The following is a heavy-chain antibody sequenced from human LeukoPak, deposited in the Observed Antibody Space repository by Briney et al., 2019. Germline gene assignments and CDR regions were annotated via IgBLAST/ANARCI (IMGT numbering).Heavy chain of an antibody. D-gene: IGHD3-3*02. CDR3: ATAGAISAY. V-gene: IGHV3-74*01. CDR2: INDDGNST. CDR1: GFAFSRFW. Sequence: GGSLRLSCVASGFAFSRFWMHWVRQAPGKGLVWVSRINDDGNSTTYADSVKGRFTISTDNAKNTLYLQMNRLRAEDTAVYYCATAGAISAYWGQGTLVTVSS. J-gene: IGHJ4*02.